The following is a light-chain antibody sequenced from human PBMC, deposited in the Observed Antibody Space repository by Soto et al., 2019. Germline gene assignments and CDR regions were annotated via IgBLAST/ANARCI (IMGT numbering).Light chain of an antibody. V-gene: IGKV1-5*01. J-gene: IGKJ1*01. CDR2: DVS. CDR3: QQYESFSVT. CDR1: QRMSGW. Sequence: DIPMTQSPSTLSASVGATVTITCRASQRMSGWLAWHHQKPGKAPKLLIYDVSALKRGVPPRFRGSGSGTELTITISSLKPDDGETYECQQYESFSVTFGQGTKVDIK.